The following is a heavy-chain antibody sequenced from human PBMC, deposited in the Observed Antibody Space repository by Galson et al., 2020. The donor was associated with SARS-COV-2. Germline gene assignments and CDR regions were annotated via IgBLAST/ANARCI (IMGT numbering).Heavy chain of an antibody. V-gene: IGHV1-18*01. D-gene: IGHD3-3*01. CDR3: ARSMDTDFWSGYYWVIATSKYYDGMDV. J-gene: IGHJ6*02. CDR1: GYTFTSYG. CDR2: ISAYNGNT. Sequence: ASVKVSCKASGYTFTSYGISWVRQAPGQGLEWMGWISAYNGNTNYAQKLQGRVTMTTDTSTSTAYMELRSLRSDDTAVYYCARSMDTDFWSGYYWVIATSKYYDGMDVWGQGTTVTVSS.